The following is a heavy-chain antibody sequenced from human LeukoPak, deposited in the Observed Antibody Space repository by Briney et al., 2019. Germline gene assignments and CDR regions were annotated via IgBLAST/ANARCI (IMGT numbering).Heavy chain of an antibody. CDR2: INHSGST. D-gene: IGHD3-10*01. V-gene: IGHV4-34*01. CDR3: ARRYRATMVRVLYYFDY. CDR1: GGSFSGYY. J-gene: IGHJ4*02. Sequence: SETLSLTCAVYGGSFSGYYWSWIRQPPGKGLEWIGEINHSGSTNYNPSLESRVTISVDTSKNQFSLKLGSVTAADTAVYYCARRYRATMVRVLYYFDYWGQGTLVTVSS.